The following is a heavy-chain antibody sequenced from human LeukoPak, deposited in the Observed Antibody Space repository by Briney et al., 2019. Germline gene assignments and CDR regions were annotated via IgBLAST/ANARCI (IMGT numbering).Heavy chain of an antibody. CDR3: ARPAAGTAPYFDY. D-gene: IGHD6-19*01. Sequence: GESLKISYKVSGYSFTSNWIVWVRQKPGEGLEWMGIIYPGDSDTRYSPSFQGQVTISVDKSINTAYLQWSSLKASDTAMYFCARPAAGTAPYFDYWGQGTLVTVSS. V-gene: IGHV5-51*01. CDR1: GYSFTSNW. J-gene: IGHJ4*02. CDR2: IYPGDSDT.